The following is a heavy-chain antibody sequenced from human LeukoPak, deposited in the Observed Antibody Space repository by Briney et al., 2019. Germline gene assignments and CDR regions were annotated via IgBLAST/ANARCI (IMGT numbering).Heavy chain of an antibody. D-gene: IGHD3-3*01. CDR2: ISAYNGNT. J-gene: IGHJ4*02. Sequence: ASVKVSCKASGGTFSSYAISWVRQAPGQGLEWMGWISAYNGNTNYAQKLQGRVTMTTDTSTSTAYMELRSLGSDDTAVYYCARDPYYDFWSGPTIGDYWGQGTLVTVSS. CDR1: GGTFSSYA. V-gene: IGHV1-18*01. CDR3: ARDPYYDFWSGPTIGDY.